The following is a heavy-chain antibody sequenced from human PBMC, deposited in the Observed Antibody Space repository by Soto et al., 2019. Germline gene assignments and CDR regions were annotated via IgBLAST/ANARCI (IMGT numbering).Heavy chain of an antibody. CDR2: ISAYNGNT. V-gene: IGHV1-18*01. J-gene: IGHJ5*02. CDR1: GYTFTSYG. Sequence: ASVKVSCKASGYTFTSYGVSWVRQAPGQGLEWMGWISAYNGNTNYAQKFQGWVTMTRDTSISTAYMELSRLRSDDTAVYYCARVGPPADPWGQGTLVTVSS. CDR3: ARVGPPADP.